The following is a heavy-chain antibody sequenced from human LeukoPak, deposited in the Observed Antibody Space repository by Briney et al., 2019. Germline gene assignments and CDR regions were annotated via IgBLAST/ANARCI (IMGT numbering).Heavy chain of an antibody. CDR2: IGTAGDT. Sequence: GGSLRLSCAASGFTFSSYDMHWVRQATGKGLEWVSAIGTAGDTYYPGSVKGRFTISRENAKNSLYLQMNSLRAGGTAVYYCARESQYCSGGSCYYYFDYWGQGTLVTVSS. D-gene: IGHD2-15*01. J-gene: IGHJ4*02. CDR3: ARESQYCSGGSCYYYFDY. V-gene: IGHV3-13*01. CDR1: GFTFSSYD.